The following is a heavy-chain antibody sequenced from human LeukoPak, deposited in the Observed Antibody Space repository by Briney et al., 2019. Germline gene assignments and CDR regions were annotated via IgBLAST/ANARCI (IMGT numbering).Heavy chain of an antibody. CDR2: ISGSGGST. V-gene: IGHV3-23*01. Sequence: GGSLRLSCAASGFTFSDYYMSWVRQAPGKGLEWVSAISGSGGSTYYADSVKGRFTISRDNSKNTLYLQMNSLRAEDTAVYYCAKDPYYYDSSGYYGLYFDYWGQGTLVTVSS. J-gene: IGHJ4*02. CDR3: AKDPYYYDSSGYYGLYFDY. D-gene: IGHD3-22*01. CDR1: GFTFSDYY.